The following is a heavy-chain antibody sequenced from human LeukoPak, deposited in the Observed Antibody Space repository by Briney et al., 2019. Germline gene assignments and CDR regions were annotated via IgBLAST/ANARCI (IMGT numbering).Heavy chain of an antibody. Sequence: PGGSLRLSCAVSGITLSNYGMSWVRQAPGKGLEWVAGISDRGSRTNYADSVKGRFTISTDHPKNTLYLQMNCLRAEDTAVYFCAKRGVVIRVILVGFHKEAYYFDSWGQGALVTVSS. V-gene: IGHV3-23*01. D-gene: IGHD3-22*01. CDR1: GITLSNYG. CDR3: AKRGVVIRVILVGFHKEAYYFDS. CDR2: ISDRGSRT. J-gene: IGHJ4*02.